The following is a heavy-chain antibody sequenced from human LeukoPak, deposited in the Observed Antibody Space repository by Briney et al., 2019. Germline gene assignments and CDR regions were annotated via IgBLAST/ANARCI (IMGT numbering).Heavy chain of an antibody. CDR1: GGSMNSDY. Sequence: PSETLSLTCTVSGGSMNSDYWSWIRQPAGKGLEWIGCIYTSGGGGLIYSSGGTSYNPSLKSRVTVSLDTSKNQLSLKLKSVTTADTAVYYCATDKPSYSGSYSSFDYWGQGTLVTVSS. V-gene: IGHV4-4*07. CDR3: ATDKPSYSGSYSSFDY. CDR2: IYTSGGGGLIYSSGGT. J-gene: IGHJ4*02. D-gene: IGHD1-26*01.